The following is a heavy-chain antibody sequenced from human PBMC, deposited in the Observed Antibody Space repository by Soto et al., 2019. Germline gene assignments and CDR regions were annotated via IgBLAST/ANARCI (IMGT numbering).Heavy chain of an antibody. D-gene: IGHD3-22*01. CDR1: GFIFSSYG. CDR2: MTGSGGVT. V-gene: IGHV3-23*01. J-gene: IGHJ4*02. CDR3: AKRGGTSGYYPWDY. Sequence: EVQLLESGGDLVQPGGSLRLSCAASGFIFSSYGMSWVRQAPGKGLEWVSAMTGSGGVTYYADSVKGRFTISRDNSKNTLYLQMNGLRADDTAGYYCAKRGGTSGYYPWDYWGQGILVTVSS.